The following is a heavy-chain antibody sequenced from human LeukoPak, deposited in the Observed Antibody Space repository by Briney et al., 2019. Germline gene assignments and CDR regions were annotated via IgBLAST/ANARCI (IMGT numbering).Heavy chain of an antibody. V-gene: IGHV4-34*01. D-gene: IGHD3-22*01. CDR1: GGSFSGYY. CDR3: ARSGYPTYYYDSSGYNPVDPFDY. J-gene: IGHJ4*02. CDR2: INHSGSI. Sequence: SETLSLTCAVYGGSFSGYYWSWIRQPPGKGLEWIGEINHSGSINYNPSLKSRVTISVDTSKNQFSLKLSSVTAADTAVYYCARSGYPTYYYDSSGYNPVDPFDYWGQGTLVTVSS.